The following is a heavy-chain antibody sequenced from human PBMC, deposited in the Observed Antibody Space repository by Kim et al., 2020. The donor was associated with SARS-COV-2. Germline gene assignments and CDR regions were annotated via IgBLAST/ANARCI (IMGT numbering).Heavy chain of an antibody. J-gene: IGHJ4*01. V-gene: IGHV4-39*01. D-gene: IGHD3-3*01. CDR2: IFYRGGP. CDR1: GASISSSAYY. CDR3: ARLESGTLTFFDY. Sequence: SETLSLTCTVSGASISSSAYYWGWIRQPPGKGLEWIGSIFYRGGPDYNPSLKSRVTISMDTSKNQFSLRLTSVTASDTAIYYCARLESGTLTFFDYWGQEPWSPSP.